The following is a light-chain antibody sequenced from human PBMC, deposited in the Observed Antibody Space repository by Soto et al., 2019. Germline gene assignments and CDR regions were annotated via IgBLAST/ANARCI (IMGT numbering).Light chain of an antibody. CDR1: QSVSSY. Sequence: VLTQKKDTLSLSSGERATLSCRASQSVSSYLAWYQQKPGQAPRLLIYDASNRATGIPARFSGSGSGTDFTLTISSLEPEDFAVYYCQQRGTFGQGTKVDIK. CDR3: QQRGT. CDR2: DAS. J-gene: IGKJ1*01. V-gene: IGKV3-11*01.